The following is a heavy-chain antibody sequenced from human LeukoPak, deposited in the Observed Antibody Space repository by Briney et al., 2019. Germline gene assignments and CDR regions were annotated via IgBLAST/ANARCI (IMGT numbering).Heavy chain of an antibody. CDR1: GGSISSSNW. Sequence: SETLSLTCAVSGGSISSSNWWAWVRQPPGKGLEWIGEIYHSGSTNYNPSLKSRVTISVDKSKNQFSLKLSFVTAADTAVYYCARVLDSSGYYYGFDPWGQGTLVTVSS. CDR3: ARVLDSSGYYYGFDP. V-gene: IGHV4-4*02. CDR2: IYHSGST. J-gene: IGHJ5*02. D-gene: IGHD3-22*01.